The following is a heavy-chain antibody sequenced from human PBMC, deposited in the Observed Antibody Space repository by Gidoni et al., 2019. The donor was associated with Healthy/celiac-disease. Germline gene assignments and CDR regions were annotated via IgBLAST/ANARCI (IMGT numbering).Heavy chain of an antibody. CDR3: ARHARGGIAAAGSGLAEYFQH. CDR2: IYYSGST. CDR1: GAPIISSSYY. V-gene: IGHV4-39*01. J-gene: IGHJ1*01. Sequence: QLQLQESGPGLVKPSETLSLTCTVSGAPIISSSYYWGWIRQPPGKGLEWIGSIYYSGSTYYNPSLKSRVTISVDTSKNQFSLKLSSVTAADTAVYYCARHARGGIAAAGSGLAEYFQHWGQGTLVTVSS. D-gene: IGHD6-13*01.